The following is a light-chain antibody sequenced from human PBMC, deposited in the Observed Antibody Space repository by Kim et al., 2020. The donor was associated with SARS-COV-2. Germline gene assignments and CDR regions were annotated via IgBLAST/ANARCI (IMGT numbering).Light chain of an antibody. Sequence: SSELTQDPAVSVALGQTVRITCQGDSLRSYYASWYQQKPGQAPVLVIYGKNNRPSGIPDRFSGSSSGNTAVLTITGGQAEEQADYYCNSRDSSGNHVVFGGGAQLTVL. V-gene: IGLV3-19*01. CDR2: GKN. J-gene: IGLJ2*01. CDR1: SLRSYY. CDR3: NSRDSSGNHVV.